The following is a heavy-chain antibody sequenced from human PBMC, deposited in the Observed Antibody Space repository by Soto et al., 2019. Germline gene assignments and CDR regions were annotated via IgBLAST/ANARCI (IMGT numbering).Heavy chain of an antibody. CDR1: GFTFDDYA. Sequence: SLRLSCAASGFTFDDYAMHWVRQAPGKGLEWVSGISWNSGSIGYADSVKGRFTISRDNAKNSLYLQMNNLRAEDTALYYCAKAEGPDAFDIWGQGTMVTVSS. V-gene: IGHV3-9*01. CDR3: AKAEGPDAFDI. J-gene: IGHJ3*02. CDR2: ISWNSGSI.